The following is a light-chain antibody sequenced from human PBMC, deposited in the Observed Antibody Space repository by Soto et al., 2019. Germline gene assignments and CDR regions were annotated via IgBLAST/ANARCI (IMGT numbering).Light chain of an antibody. CDR2: GAS. CDR1: QSVRSTS. V-gene: IGKV3-20*01. J-gene: IGKJ1*01. CDR3: QQYGDSPDTDRWT. Sequence: EIVLTQSPGTLSLSPGERASLSCRASQSVRSTSLAWYQQKPGQPPRLLIYGASSRATGIPDRFSGSGSGTDFTLTISRLEREDFAVYFCQQYGDSPDTDRWTFGQGTKVEFK.